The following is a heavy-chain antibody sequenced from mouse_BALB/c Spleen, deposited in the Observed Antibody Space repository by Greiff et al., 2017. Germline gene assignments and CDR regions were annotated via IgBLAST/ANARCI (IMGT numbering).Heavy chain of an antibody. D-gene: IGHD1-1*02. V-gene: IGHV6-6*02. CDR3: TSPSYYVYWYFDV. Sequence: EVQGVESGGGLVQPGGSMKLSCVASGFTFSNYWMNWVRQSPEKGLEWVAEIRLKSNNYATHYADSVKGRFTISRDDSKSSVYLQMNNLRAEDTGIYYCTSPSYYVYWYFDVWGAGTTVTVSS. J-gene: IGHJ1*01. CDR1: GFTFSNYW. CDR2: IRLKSNNYAT.